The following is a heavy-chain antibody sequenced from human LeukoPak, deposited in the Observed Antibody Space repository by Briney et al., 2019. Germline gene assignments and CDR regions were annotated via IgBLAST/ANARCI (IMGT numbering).Heavy chain of an antibody. Sequence: PSETLSLTCAVYGGSFSGYYWSWIRQPPGKGLEWIGETNDSGSTNYNPSLKSRVTISVDTSKNQFSLKLTSVTAADTAVYYCAKHEYGDLKDFDYWGQGILVTVSS. CDR1: GGSFSGYY. D-gene: IGHD4-17*01. V-gene: IGHV4-34*01. CDR3: AKHEYGDLKDFDY. CDR2: TNDSGST. J-gene: IGHJ4*02.